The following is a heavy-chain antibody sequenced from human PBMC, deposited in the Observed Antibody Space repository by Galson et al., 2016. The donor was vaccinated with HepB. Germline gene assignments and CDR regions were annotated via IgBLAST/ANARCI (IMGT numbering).Heavy chain of an antibody. CDR1: GYTFTTYG. CDR2: ISAYNADT. D-gene: IGHD2-15*01. CDR3: ARGPYCRGDTCYSQYFDP. V-gene: IGHV1-18*04. J-gene: IGHJ5*02. Sequence: SVKVSCKASGYTFTTYGISWVRQAPGQGLEWMGWISAYNADTKYAQNFQGRVTMTTDTLTTTAYMELRSLRSNDTAIYYCARGPYCRGDTCYSQYFDPWGQGTLVTVSS.